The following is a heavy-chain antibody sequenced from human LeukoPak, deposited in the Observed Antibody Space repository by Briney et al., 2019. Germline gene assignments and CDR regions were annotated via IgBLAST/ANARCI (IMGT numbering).Heavy chain of an antibody. Sequence: GASVKVSCKASGYTFTSYDINWVRQAPGQGFEWMGWISPYNGNTDYAQKFQGRVTLTTDTSTSTAYMDLRSLTSDDTAVYYCAIMGAAWGFDYWGQGTLVTVPS. CDR3: AIMGAAWGFDY. D-gene: IGHD3-16*01. V-gene: IGHV1-18*01. CDR1: GYTFTSYD. J-gene: IGHJ4*02. CDR2: ISPYNGNT.